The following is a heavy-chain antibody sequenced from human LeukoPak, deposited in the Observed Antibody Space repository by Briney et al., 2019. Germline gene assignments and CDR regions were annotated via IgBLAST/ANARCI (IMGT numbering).Heavy chain of an antibody. CDR1: GYTFTSYD. J-gene: IGHJ6*02. CDR3: ARVPGRGVYYYYGMDV. CDR2: MNPNSGNT. Sequence: VASVKVSCKASGYTFTSYDINWVRQATGQGLEWMGWMNPNSGNTGYAQKFQGRVTMTRNTSISTAYMELSSLRSEDTAVYYCARVPGRGVYYYYGMDVWGQGTTVTVSS. V-gene: IGHV1-8*01.